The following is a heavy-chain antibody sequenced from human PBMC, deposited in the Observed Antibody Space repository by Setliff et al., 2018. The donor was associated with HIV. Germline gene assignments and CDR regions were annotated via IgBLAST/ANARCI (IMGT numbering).Heavy chain of an antibody. Sequence: GGSLRLSCAVSGFTFSNYWMHWVRQVPGKGLEWVSRIQTDSSSTDYADSVKGRFTISRDNGRNTLYLQMNSLRDEDSAVYHCAREGPPVDVAGRYLQHWGRGTLVTVSS. V-gene: IGHV3-74*01. CDR2: IQTDSSST. D-gene: IGHD2-15*01. CDR1: GFTFSNYW. CDR3: AREGPPVDVAGRYLQH. J-gene: IGHJ1*01.